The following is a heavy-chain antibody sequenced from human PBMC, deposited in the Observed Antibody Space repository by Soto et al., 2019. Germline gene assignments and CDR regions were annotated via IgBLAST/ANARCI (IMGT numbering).Heavy chain of an antibody. CDR1: GFTFNNAW. D-gene: IGHD1-1*01. Sequence: EVHLVESGGGLVKPGGSLRLSCVASGFTFNNAWMSWVRQAPGKGLEWVGRIKSETDGGTGDYAAPVKGRFTISRDDSRNTQYLQMNSLKAEDTAVYYCTTDLKTGDDRGKYDYWGQGTVVTVSS. CDR3: TTDLKTGDDRGKYDY. CDR2: IKSETDGGTG. V-gene: IGHV3-15*01. J-gene: IGHJ4*02.